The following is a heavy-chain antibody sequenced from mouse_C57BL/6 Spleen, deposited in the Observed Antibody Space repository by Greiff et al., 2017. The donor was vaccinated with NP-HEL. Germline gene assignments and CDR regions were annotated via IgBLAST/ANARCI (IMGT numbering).Heavy chain of an antibody. Sequence: QVQLKESGPELVKPGASVKISCKASGYAFSSSWMNWVKQRPGKGLEWIGRIYPGDGDTNYNGKFKGRATLTADKSSSTAYMQLSSLTSEDSAVYFCARRDYYGSRDFDVWGTGTTVTVSS. CDR3: ARRDYYGSRDFDV. V-gene: IGHV1-82*01. J-gene: IGHJ1*03. CDR1: GYAFSSSW. CDR2: IYPGDGDT. D-gene: IGHD1-1*01.